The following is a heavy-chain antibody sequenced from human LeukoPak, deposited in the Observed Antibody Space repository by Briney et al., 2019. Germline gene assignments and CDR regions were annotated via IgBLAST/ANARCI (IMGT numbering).Heavy chain of an antibody. J-gene: IGHJ4*02. CDR2: INSDESTT. Sequence: GGSLRLSCEASGFTFSSYWMYWVRQAPGKGLVWVSRINSDESTTNYADSVKGRFTISRDNAKNTLYLQMDSLRAEDTAVYYCVRESGAAADYWGQGTLVTVSS. CDR3: VRESGAAADY. V-gene: IGHV3-74*01. CDR1: GFTFSSYW. D-gene: IGHD6-13*01.